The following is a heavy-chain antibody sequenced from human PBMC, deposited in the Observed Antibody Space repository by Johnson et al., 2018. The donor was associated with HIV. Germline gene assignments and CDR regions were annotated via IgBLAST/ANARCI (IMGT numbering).Heavy chain of an antibody. CDR1: GFTFSSYA. CDR2: ISGSGGST. CDR3: AKDLQQPQRGEHALAQDAFDI. D-gene: IGHD6-13*01. V-gene: IGHV3-23*04. Sequence: VQLVESGGGLVQPGGSLRLSCAASGFTFSSYAMSWVRQAPGKGLEWVSAISGSGGSTYYADSVKGRFTISGDNSKNTLYLQMNSLRAEDTAVYYCAKDLQQPQRGEHALAQDAFDIWGQGTMVTVSS. J-gene: IGHJ3*02.